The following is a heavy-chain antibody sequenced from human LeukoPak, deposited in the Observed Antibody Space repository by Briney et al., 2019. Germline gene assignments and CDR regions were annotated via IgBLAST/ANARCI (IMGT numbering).Heavy chain of an antibody. CDR3: ARIEGILTGYPPHYQYGMDV. CDR1: GSTFSYYG. J-gene: IGHJ6*02. CDR2: ISAYDGNT. V-gene: IGHV1-18*01. D-gene: IGHD3-9*01. Sequence: ASVKVSCKASGSTFSYYGITWVRQAPGQGLEWMGWISAYDGNTNYAQKLQGRVTMTRDTSTSTAYMELWSLRSDDTAVYYCARIEGILTGYPPHYQYGMDVWGQGTTVTVSS.